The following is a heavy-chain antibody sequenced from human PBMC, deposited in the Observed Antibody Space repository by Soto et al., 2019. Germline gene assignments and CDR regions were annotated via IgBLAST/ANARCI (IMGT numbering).Heavy chain of an antibody. CDR2: INHSGST. V-gene: IGHV4-34*01. CDR3: AGGSRQLRRFDY. J-gene: IGHJ4*02. CDR1: GGSFSGYY. Sequence: SETLSLTCAVYGGSFSGYYWSWIRQPPGKGLEWIGEINHSGSTNYNPSLKSRVTISVDTSKNQFSLKLSSVTAADTAVYYCAGGSRQLRRFDYWGQGTLVTVSS. D-gene: IGHD1-26*01.